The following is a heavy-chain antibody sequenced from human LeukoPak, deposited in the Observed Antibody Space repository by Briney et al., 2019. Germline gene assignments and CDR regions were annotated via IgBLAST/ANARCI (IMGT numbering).Heavy chain of an antibody. CDR2: ISSNGGST. CDR1: GLTFSSYD. CDR3: VARPSHSSGYWEFDY. Sequence: PGGSLRLSCSASGLTFSSYDMHWVRQAPGKGLESVSAISSNGGSTYYADSVKGRFTISRDNSKNTLYLQMSSLRAEDTAVYYCVARPSHSSGYWEFDYWGQGTLVTVSS. D-gene: IGHD3-22*01. J-gene: IGHJ4*02. V-gene: IGHV3-64D*06.